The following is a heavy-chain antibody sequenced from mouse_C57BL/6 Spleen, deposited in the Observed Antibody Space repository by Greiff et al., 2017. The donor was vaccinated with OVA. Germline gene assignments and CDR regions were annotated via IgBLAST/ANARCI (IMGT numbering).Heavy chain of an antibody. D-gene: IGHD1-1*01. V-gene: IGHV1-82*01. Sequence: QVQLQQSGPELVKPGASVKISCKASGYAFSSSWMNWVKQRPGKGLEWIGRIYPGDGVTNYNGKFKGKATLTADKSSSTAYMQLSSLTSEDSAVYFGARKECYYGSSYCAMDYWGQGTSVTVSS. CDR1: GYAFSSSW. CDR3: ARKECYYGSSYCAMDY. J-gene: IGHJ4*01. CDR2: IYPGDGVT.